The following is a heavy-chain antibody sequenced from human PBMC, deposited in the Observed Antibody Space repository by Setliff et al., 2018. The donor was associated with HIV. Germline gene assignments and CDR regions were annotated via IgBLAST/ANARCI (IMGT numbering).Heavy chain of an antibody. CDR1: GGAISSRSYY. CDR2: IYYSGST. J-gene: IGHJ4*02. Sequence: SETLSLTCTVSGGAISSRSYYWGWIRQPPAKGLEWIGYIYYSGSTYYNPSLKSRVTISVDTSKNQFSLKLSSVTAADTAVYYCAKAGGAGYSYTYYFDYWGQGTLVTVSS. CDR3: AKAGGAGYSYTYYFDY. D-gene: IGHD5-18*01. V-gene: IGHV4-31*03.